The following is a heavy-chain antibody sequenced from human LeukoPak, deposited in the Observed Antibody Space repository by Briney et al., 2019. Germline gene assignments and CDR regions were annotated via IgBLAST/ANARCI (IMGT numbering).Heavy chain of an antibody. CDR1: GGSISSGGYP. Sequence: SETLSLACAVSGGSISSGGYPWSWIRQPPGKGLEWIGYIYHSGSTYYNPSLKSRVTISVDRSKNQFSLKLSSVTAADTAVYYCARNVYSSSWYYFDYWGQGTLVTVSS. CDR2: IYHSGST. D-gene: IGHD6-13*01. CDR3: ARNVYSSSWYYFDY. J-gene: IGHJ4*02. V-gene: IGHV4-30-2*01.